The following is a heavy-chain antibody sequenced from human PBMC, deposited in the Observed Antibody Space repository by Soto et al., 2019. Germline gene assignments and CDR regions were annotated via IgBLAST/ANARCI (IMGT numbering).Heavy chain of an antibody. CDR1: GGTFSSYA. CDR3: AREDIVVVPAAEGGYYYGMDV. CDR2: IIPIFGTA. V-gene: IGHV1-69*01. D-gene: IGHD2-2*01. J-gene: IGHJ6*02. Sequence: QVQLVQSGAEVKKPGSSVKVSCKASGGTFSSYAISWVRQAPGQGLEWMGGIIPIFGTANYAQKFQGRVTITAEESTSAAYMERSMLRSEATAVYYCAREDIVVVPAAEGGYYYGMDVWGQGTTVTVSS.